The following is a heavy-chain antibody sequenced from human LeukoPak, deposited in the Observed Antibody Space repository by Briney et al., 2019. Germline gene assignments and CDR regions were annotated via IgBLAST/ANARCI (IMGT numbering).Heavy chain of an antibody. CDR1: GGSISSYY. Sequence: SETLSLTCTVSGGSISSYYWSWIRQPPGKGLEWIGYIYYSGSTNYNPSLKSRVTISVDTSKNQFSLKLSSVTAADTVVYYCARDGPIGQYYYGMDVWGQGTTVTVSS. CDR3: ARDGPIGQYYYGMDV. J-gene: IGHJ6*02. V-gene: IGHV4-59*01. CDR2: IYYSGST.